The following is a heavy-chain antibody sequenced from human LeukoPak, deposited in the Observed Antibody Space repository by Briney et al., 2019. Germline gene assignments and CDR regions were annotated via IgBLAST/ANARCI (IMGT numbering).Heavy chain of an antibody. CDR1: GGTFSSYA. D-gene: IGHD3-22*01. J-gene: IGHJ5*02. Sequence: ASVKVSCKASGGTFSSYAISWVRQAPGQGLEWMGGIIPIFGTANYAQKFQGRVTITADESTSTAYMELSSLRSEDTAVYYCARDGQYYYDSSGYYYLNHWGQGTLVTVSS. V-gene: IGHV1-69*13. CDR2: IIPIFGTA. CDR3: ARDGQYYYDSSGYYYLNH.